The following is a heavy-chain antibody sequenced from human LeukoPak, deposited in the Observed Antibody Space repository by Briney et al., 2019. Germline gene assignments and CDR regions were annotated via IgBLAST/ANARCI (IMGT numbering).Heavy chain of an antibody. CDR1: GYTFTDSY. CDR3: ARDRGGNSFDF. J-gene: IGHJ4*02. CDR2: INPNSDT. Sequence: PTASVKVSCKASGYTFTDSYIHWMRQAPGQGLEWMGWINPNSDTNYAQKFQGRVTMTRDTSISTADTELNSLRSDDTGVYYCARDRGGNSFDFWGQGTLVTVSS. D-gene: IGHD4-23*01. V-gene: IGHV1-2*02.